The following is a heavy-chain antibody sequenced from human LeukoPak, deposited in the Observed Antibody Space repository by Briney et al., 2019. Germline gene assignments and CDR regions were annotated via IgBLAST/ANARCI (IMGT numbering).Heavy chain of an antibody. CDR2: VSSDGTST. V-gene: IGHV3-74*01. J-gene: IGHJ3*02. D-gene: IGHD4-11*01. CDR3: AKTVTGSRNAFDI. CDR1: GFSLSTYW. Sequence: PGGSLRLSCAASGFSLSTYWMHWVRQAPGKGLVWVSRVSSDGTSTNYADSVKGRLTISRDKAKNTLYLQMNSLRAEDTAMYYCAKTVTGSRNAFDIWGQGTMVTVSS.